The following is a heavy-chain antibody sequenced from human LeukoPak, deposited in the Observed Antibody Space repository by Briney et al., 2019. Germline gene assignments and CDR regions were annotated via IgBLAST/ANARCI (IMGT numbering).Heavy chain of an antibody. CDR1: GFTFSSYS. Sequence: PGGSLRLSCAASGFTFSSYSINWVRQAPGKGLEWVSYISSSSSTIYYADSVKGRFTISRDNSLYLQMSSLRAEDTAVYYCARGPDIVATIDYYMDVWGKGTTVTVSS. CDR2: ISSSSSTI. CDR3: ARGPDIVATIDYYMDV. J-gene: IGHJ6*03. D-gene: IGHD5-12*01. V-gene: IGHV3-48*01.